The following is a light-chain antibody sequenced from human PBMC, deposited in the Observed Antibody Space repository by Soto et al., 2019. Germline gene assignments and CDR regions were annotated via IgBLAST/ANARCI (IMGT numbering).Light chain of an antibody. Sequence: IVMTQSPAALSVSPGERATLSCRAGHGVTTNFAWYQQKSGQSPRLLIYDVSIRATGVPASFSGTVSETDFTRTRTGMQSEHSAVYFCQEDNNWPLSFGQGKRLEIK. CDR3: QEDNNWPLS. V-gene: IGKV3-15*01. J-gene: IGKJ5*01. CDR1: HGVTTN. CDR2: DVS.